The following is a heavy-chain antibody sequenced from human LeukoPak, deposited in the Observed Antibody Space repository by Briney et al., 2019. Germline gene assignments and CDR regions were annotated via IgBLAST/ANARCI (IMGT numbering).Heavy chain of an antibody. CDR3: ARAPLPHSSGYYFDY. D-gene: IGHD6-19*01. J-gene: IGHJ4*02. CDR2: TYYGSKWYN. Sequence: PSETLSLTCAISGDSVSSNSAAWNWIRQSPSRGLEWLGRTYYGSKWYNDYAVSVKSRITISPDTSKNQFSLQLNSVTPEDTAVYYCARAPLPHSSGYYFDYWGQGTLVTVSS. CDR1: GDSVSSNSAA. V-gene: IGHV6-1*01.